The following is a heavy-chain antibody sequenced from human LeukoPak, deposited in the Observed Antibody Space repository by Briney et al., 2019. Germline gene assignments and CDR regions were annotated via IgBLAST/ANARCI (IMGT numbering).Heavy chain of an antibody. CDR3: ARELFGSGSCPDY. J-gene: IGHJ4*02. CDR2: VWHDGSNR. CDR1: GFTFSSYA. Sequence: GGSLRLSCTAPGFTFSSYAIHWIRQAPGKGLEWVALVWHDGSNRYYSEAVKDRFTISRDNSKNTVYLQINSLRAEDTAVYYCARELFGSGSCPDYWGQGTRVTVSS. V-gene: IGHV3-33*01. D-gene: IGHD3-10*01.